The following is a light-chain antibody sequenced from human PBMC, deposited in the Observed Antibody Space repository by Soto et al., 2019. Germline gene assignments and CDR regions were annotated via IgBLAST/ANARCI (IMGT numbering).Light chain of an antibody. CDR2: AAS. CDR1: QSVSSK. CDR3: QQYSNWPPYT. Sequence: EIVMTQSQATLSVSPGEIATLSCRASQSVSSKLAWYQQKPGQAPRLLIYAASTRATGIPARFSGSGSGTEFTLTITSLQSEDFAVYYCQQYSNWPPYTFGQGTKLEIK. J-gene: IGKJ2*01. V-gene: IGKV3-15*01.